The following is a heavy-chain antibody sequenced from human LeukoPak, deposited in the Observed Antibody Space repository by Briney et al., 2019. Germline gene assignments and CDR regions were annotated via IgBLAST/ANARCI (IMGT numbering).Heavy chain of an antibody. CDR1: GFTFSTHG. Sequence: GGSLRLSCAASGFTFSTHGMHWVRQAPGKGLEWVSVIWYDGRSKYYADSVKGRFTISRDNSKNTLYLQINTLRAEDTGVYYCARMNYVSSGWGAPFDYWGQGTLVTVSS. V-gene: IGHV3-33*01. D-gene: IGHD1-7*01. CDR2: IWYDGRSK. CDR3: ARMNYVSSGWGAPFDY. J-gene: IGHJ4*02.